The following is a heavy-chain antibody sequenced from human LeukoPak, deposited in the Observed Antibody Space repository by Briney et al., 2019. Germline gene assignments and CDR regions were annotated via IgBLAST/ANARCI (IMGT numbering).Heavy chain of an antibody. CDR3: AREKWDGVATNYFDT. D-gene: IGHD5-12*01. V-gene: IGHV1-69*13. CDR2: ITTIFGTA. J-gene: IGHJ5*02. Sequence: GASVKLSCMVSGGTFSNAAISWGRQAPGAGVEWMGGITTIFGTAYYGQKFRGRVTITADESQSTAYLHLSSVGAEDTAIYYCAREKWDGVATNYFDTWGQGTLVTVSS. CDR1: GGTFSNAA.